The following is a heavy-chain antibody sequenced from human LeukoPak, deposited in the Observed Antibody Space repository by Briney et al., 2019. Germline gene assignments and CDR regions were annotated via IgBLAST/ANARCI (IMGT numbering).Heavy chain of an antibody. CDR2: IYYSGST. CDR3: ARVYYYDFWSGYYGPYWFDP. D-gene: IGHD3-3*01. J-gene: IGHJ5*02. CDR1: GGSISSYY. Sequence: SETLSLTCTVSGGSISSYYWSWIRQPPGKGLEWIGYIYYSGSTNYNPSLKSRVTISVDTSKNQFSLKLSSVTAADTAVYYCARVYYYDFWSGYYGPYWFDPWGQGTLVTVSS. V-gene: IGHV4-59*01.